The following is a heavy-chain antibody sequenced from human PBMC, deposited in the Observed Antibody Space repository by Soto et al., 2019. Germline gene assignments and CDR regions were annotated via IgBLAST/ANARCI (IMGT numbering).Heavy chain of an antibody. Sequence: TSETLSLTCTVSGGSISSYYWNWIRQPPGKGLEWIGYIYYSGTTNYNPSLKSRVTISVDTSKNQFSLKLSSVTAADTAVYYCAKSLGEQWLATNWGQGTLVTVSS. D-gene: IGHD6-19*01. V-gene: IGHV4-59*08. CDR3: AKSLGEQWLATN. CDR1: GGSISSYY. J-gene: IGHJ4*02. CDR2: IYYSGTT.